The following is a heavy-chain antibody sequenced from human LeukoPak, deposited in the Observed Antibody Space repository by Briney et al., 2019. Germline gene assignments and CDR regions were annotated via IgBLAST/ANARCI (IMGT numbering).Heavy chain of an antibody. Sequence: SETLSLTCTVSDYSISSGYYWGWIRQPPGKGLEWIGSIYHSGSTYYNPSLKSRVSISVDTSKNQFSLKLSSVTAADTAVYYCARGDGYKGDWFDPWGQGTLVTVSS. CDR2: IYHSGST. D-gene: IGHD5-24*01. CDR1: DYSISSGYY. CDR3: ARGDGYKGDWFDP. J-gene: IGHJ5*02. V-gene: IGHV4-38-2*02.